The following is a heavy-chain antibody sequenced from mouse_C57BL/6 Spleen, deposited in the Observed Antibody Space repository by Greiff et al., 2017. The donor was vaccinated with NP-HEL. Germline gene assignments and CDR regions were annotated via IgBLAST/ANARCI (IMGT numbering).Heavy chain of an antibody. V-gene: IGHV6-6*01. Sequence: EVQLVESGGGLVQPGGSMKLSCAASGFTFSDAWMDWVRQSPEKGLEWVAEIRNKANNHATYYAESVKGRFTISRDDSKSSVYLQMNSLRAEDTGIYYCTRPGSSPYYFDYWGQGTTLTVSS. CDR3: TRPGSSPYYFDY. CDR2: IRNKANNHAT. CDR1: GFTFSDAW. J-gene: IGHJ2*01. D-gene: IGHD1-1*01.